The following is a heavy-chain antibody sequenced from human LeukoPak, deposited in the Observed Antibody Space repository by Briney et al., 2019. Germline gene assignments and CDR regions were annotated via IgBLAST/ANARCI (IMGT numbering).Heavy chain of an antibody. CDR1: RFIFRNYA. V-gene: IGHV3-23*01. D-gene: IGHD3-16*01. CDR2: ISGTADSK. CDR3: ATADATIGGAFDT. J-gene: IGHJ3*02. Sequence: GGSLRLSCAASRFIFRNYAMSWVRQAPGRGLEWLSIISGTADSKYYADSVKGRFTISRDNPRSTLYLEMNILKAEDTAVYYCATADATIGGAFDTWGQGTMVIVSS.